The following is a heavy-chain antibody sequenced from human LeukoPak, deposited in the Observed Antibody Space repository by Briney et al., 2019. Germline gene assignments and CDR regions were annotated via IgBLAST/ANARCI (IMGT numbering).Heavy chain of an antibody. CDR3: ARDLGSSGYNSGDY. CDR1: GFTFSSYS. Sequence: PGGSLGLSCAASGFTFSSYSMNWVRQAPGKGLEWVSSISSSSSYIYYADSVKGRFTISRDDAKNSLYLQMNSLRAEDTAVYYCARDLGSSGYNSGDYWGQGTLVTVSS. J-gene: IGHJ4*02. CDR2: ISSSSSYI. D-gene: IGHD3-22*01. V-gene: IGHV3-21*01.